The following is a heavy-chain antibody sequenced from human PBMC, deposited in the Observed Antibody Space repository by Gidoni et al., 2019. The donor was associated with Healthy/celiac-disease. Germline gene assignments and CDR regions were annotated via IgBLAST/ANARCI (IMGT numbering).Heavy chain of an antibody. CDR2: FSGSGGSK. CDR3: AKLLAYWGGDCYSRGGDDY. CDR1: GFTFSSYA. D-gene: IGHD2-21*02. Sequence: EVQLLESGGGLVQPGGSLRLSCAASGFTFSSYAMSWVRQAPGKGLVWVSAFSGSGGSKYYADSVKGRFTISRENPKNTLYLQMNSLRAEDTAVYYCAKLLAYWGGDCYSRGGDDYWGQGTLVTVSS. V-gene: IGHV3-23*01. J-gene: IGHJ4*02.